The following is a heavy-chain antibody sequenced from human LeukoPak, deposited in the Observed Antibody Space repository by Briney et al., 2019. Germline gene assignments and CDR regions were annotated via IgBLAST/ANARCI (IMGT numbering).Heavy chain of an antibody. V-gene: IGHV4-59*01. CDR2: IYYSGST. D-gene: IGHD5-18*01. J-gene: IGHJ4*02. CDR1: GGSISSYY. CDR3: ARDQSGYSYGFDY. Sequence: KASETLSLTCTVSGGSISSYYWSWIRQPPGKGLEWIGYIYYSGSTNYNPSLKSRVTISVDTSKNQFSLKLSSVTAADTAVYYCARDQSGYSYGFDYWCQGTLVTVSS.